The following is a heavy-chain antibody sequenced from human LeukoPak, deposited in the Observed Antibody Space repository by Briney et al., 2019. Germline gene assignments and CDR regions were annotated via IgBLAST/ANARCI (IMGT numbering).Heavy chain of an antibody. Sequence: SETLSLTCTVSGGSISSSSYYWGWIRQPPGKGLEWIGSIYFSGTTYYNPSLQSRVTISVDTAKNHFSLKLSSVTAADTATYYCARDRDGYMDYWGQGTLVTVSS. CDR3: ARDRDGYMDY. CDR2: IYFSGTT. V-gene: IGHV4-39*07. J-gene: IGHJ4*02. CDR1: GGSISSSSYY. D-gene: IGHD5-24*01.